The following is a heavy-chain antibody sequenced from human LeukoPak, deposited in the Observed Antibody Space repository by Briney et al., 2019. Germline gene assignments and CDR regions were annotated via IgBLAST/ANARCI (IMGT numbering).Heavy chain of an antibody. D-gene: IGHD7-27*01. CDR1: GFRFSNYG. V-gene: IGHV3-21*01. J-gene: IGHJ4*02. CDR2: IGSSGIHT. CDR3: ARGEAIWGPLFDD. Sequence: GGSLRVSCAASGFRFSNYGMNWVRQAPGKGLEWVTSIGSSGIHTFCAGSVKGRFTISRDNTKNSLYLQMYNLRVEDTALYYCARGEAIWGPLFDDWGQGTLVTVSS.